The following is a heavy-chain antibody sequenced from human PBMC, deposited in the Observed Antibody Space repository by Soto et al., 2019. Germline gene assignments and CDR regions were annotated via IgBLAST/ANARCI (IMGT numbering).Heavy chain of an antibody. V-gene: IGHV4-59*01. D-gene: IGHD6-6*01. J-gene: IGHJ4*02. Sequence: SETLSLTCTVSGGSISSYYWSWIRQPPGKGLEWIGYIYYSGSTNYNPSLKSRVTISVDTSKNQFSLKLSSVTAADTAVYYCARVASEYSSSPYYFDYWGQGTLVTVSS. CDR3: ARVASEYSSSPYYFDY. CDR1: GGSISSYY. CDR2: IYYSGST.